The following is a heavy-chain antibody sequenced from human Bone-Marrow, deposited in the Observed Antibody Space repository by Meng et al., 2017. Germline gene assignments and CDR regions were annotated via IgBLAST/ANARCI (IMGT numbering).Heavy chain of an antibody. Sequence: QVQLQESGPGLEKPSWALSLTRAGSGGSISSSNWWSWVRQPPGKGLEWIGEIYHSGSTNYNPSLKSRVTISVEKSKNQFSLKLSSVTAADTAVYYCARIPTQWLIHRGFDYWGQGTLVTVSS. J-gene: IGHJ4*02. CDR1: GGSISSSNW. D-gene: IGHD6-19*01. CDR3: ARIPTQWLIHRGFDY. CDR2: IYHSGST. V-gene: IGHV4-4*02.